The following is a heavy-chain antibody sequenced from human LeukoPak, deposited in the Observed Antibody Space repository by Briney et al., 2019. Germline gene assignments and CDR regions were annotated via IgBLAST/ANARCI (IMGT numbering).Heavy chain of an antibody. Sequence: SETLSLTCTVSGGSISSYYWSWIRQPAGKGLEWIGRIYTSGSTNYNPSLKSRVTMSVDTSKNQFSLKLSSVTAADTAVYYCARSPDSSGYWDAFDIWGQGTMVTVSS. D-gene: IGHD3-22*01. J-gene: IGHJ3*02. CDR3: ARSPDSSGYWDAFDI. CDR2: IYTSGST. CDR1: GGSISSYY. V-gene: IGHV4-4*07.